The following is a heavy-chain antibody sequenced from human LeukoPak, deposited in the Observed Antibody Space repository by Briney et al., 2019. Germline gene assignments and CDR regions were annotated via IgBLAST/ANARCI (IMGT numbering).Heavy chain of an antibody. V-gene: IGHV3-30-3*01. CDR1: GFTFSSHT. Sequence: GGSLRLSCAPSGFTFSSHTMQWVRQARGKGGEWVAVIEPDGSNKYHEDSVKGRFTISRDNSNNTLYLQLDSLRSDDTAVYYCVRPSTGLDYWGQGTLVTVSS. J-gene: IGHJ4*02. CDR2: IEPDGSNK. CDR3: VRPSTGLDY. D-gene: IGHD5/OR15-5a*01.